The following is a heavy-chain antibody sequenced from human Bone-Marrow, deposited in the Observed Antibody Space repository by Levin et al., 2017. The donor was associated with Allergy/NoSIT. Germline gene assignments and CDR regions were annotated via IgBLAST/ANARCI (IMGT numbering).Heavy chain of an antibody. CDR3: AGEPNSPYYYHYGLDV. V-gene: IGHV4-39*07. D-gene: IGHD2/OR15-2a*01. J-gene: IGHJ6*02. Sequence: TSETLSLTCTVSGGSISDDSYYWAWVRQPPGKGLEWIGSIYYDGSAYYNPSLKTRLTISVDTSKNQFSLRVNSVTAADTAIYYCAGEPNSPYYYHYGLDVWGQGTTVTVSS. CDR1: GGSISDDSYY. CDR2: IYYDGSA.